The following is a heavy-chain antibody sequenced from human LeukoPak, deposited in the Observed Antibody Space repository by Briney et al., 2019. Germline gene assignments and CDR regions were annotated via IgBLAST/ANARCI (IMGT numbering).Heavy chain of an antibody. J-gene: IGHJ3*02. D-gene: IGHD6-19*01. CDR2: IYYSGST. V-gene: IGHV4-59*01. Sequence: SETLSLTCTVSGGSISSYYWRWIRQPPGKGLEWIGYIYYSGSTNYNPSLKSRVTISVDTSKNQFSLKLSSVTAADTAVYYCARDPGYSSGWYDAFDIWGQGTMVTVSS. CDR1: GGSISSYY. CDR3: ARDPGYSSGWYDAFDI.